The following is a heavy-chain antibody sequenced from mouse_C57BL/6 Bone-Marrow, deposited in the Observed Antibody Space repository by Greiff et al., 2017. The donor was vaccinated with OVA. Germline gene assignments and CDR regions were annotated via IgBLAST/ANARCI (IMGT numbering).Heavy chain of an antibody. CDR1: GYTFTSYW. Sequence: VQLKQSGTVLARPGASVKMSCKTSGYTFTSYWMHWVKQRPGQGLEWIGAIYPGNSDTSYNQKFKGKAQLTAVPSASTAYMELSSLTNEDSAVYYSARWDYYDYAWFAYWGQGTLVTVSA. CDR3: ARWDYYDYAWFAY. J-gene: IGHJ3*01. D-gene: IGHD2-4*01. CDR2: IYPGNSDT. V-gene: IGHV1-5*01.